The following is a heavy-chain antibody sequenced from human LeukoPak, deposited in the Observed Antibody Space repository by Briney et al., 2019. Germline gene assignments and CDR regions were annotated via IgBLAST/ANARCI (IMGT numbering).Heavy chain of an antibody. CDR1: GFTFSNSW. Sequence: GGSLRLSCAASGFTFSNSWMAWVRQAPGKGLEWVANIKQDGSTRHYADSLKGRFTISRDNPENSLYLQMNSLGADDTAVYYCARDTVGSLDYWGQGILVTVAS. CDR2: IKQDGSTR. V-gene: IGHV3-7*01. J-gene: IGHJ4*02. CDR3: ARDTVGSLDY. D-gene: IGHD1-26*01.